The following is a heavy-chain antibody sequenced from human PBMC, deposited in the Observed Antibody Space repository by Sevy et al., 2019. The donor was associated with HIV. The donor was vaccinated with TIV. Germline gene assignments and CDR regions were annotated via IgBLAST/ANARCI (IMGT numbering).Heavy chain of an antibody. J-gene: IGHJ2*01. CDR2: ISGSASTTYYGGAA. V-gene: IGHV3-23*01. CDR1: GFTFSTYA. D-gene: IGHD6-6*01. Sequence: GGSLRLSCTASGFTFSTYAMSWVRQAPGKGLEWVSGISGSASTTYYGGAAYYADSVKGRFTITRDNAKNRLYLEMNSLRDEDSAVFHCARGLLARPRGDHWYFDLWGRGTLVTVSS. CDR3: ARGLLARPRGDHWYFDL.